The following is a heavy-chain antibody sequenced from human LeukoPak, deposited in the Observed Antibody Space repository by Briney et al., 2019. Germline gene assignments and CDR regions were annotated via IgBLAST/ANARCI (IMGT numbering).Heavy chain of an antibody. V-gene: IGHV4-39*01. CDR1: DGSISSSTYY. Sequence: PSETLSLTCTVSDGSISSSTYYWGWIRQPPGKGLEYIGSIYYSGSTYYNPSLKSRVTISVDTSKNQFSLRLSSVTAADTAVYYCARVYYDSSGYSDYFDYWGQGTLVTVSS. CDR3: ARVYYDSSGYSDYFDY. J-gene: IGHJ4*02. CDR2: IYYSGST. D-gene: IGHD3-22*01.